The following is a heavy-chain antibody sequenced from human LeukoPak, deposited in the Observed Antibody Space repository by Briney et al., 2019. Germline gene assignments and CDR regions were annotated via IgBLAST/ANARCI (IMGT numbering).Heavy chain of an antibody. CDR3: AKDELSGRVAPVIDY. CDR2: ISSSSSYI. CDR1: GFTFSSYS. J-gene: IGHJ4*02. Sequence: PGGSLRLSCAASGFTFSSYSMNWVRQAPGKGLEWVSSISSSSSYIYYADSVKGRFTISRDNAKNSLYLQMNSLRAEDTAVYYCAKDELSGRVAPVIDYWGQGTLVTVSS. D-gene: IGHD4-17*01. V-gene: IGHV3-21*01.